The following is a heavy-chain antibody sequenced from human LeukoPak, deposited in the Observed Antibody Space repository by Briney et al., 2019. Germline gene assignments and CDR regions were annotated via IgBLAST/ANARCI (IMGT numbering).Heavy chain of an antibody. CDR3: ARVGGSSSGPEPSFDY. J-gene: IGHJ4*02. V-gene: IGHV4-59*01. Sequence: SETLSLTCTVSGGSISSYYWSWIRQPPGKGLEWIGYLYYSGRSTHNPSLKSRVTISVDTSKNQFSLKLSSVTAADTAVYYCARVGGSSSGPEPSFDYWGQGPLVPVSS. D-gene: IGHD6-19*01. CDR2: LYYSGRS. CDR1: GGSISSYY.